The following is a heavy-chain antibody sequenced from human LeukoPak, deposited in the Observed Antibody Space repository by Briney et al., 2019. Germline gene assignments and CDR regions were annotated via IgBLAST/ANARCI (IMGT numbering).Heavy chain of an antibody. CDR2: IYYSGST. D-gene: IGHD1-26*01. CDR1: GGSISELSYY. CDR3: ARQGVVGATGFDF. V-gene: IGHV4-39*01. Sequence: PSETLSLTCSVSGGSISELSYYWGWIRQPPGKGLEWIGNIYYSGSTYNNPSLESRVVTSVDTSRNQFSLKLTSVTATDTAVYYCARQGVVGATGFDFWGQGILVTVSS. J-gene: IGHJ4*02.